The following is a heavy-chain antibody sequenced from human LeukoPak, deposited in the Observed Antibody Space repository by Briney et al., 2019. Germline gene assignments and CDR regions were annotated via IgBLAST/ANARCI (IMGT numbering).Heavy chain of an antibody. CDR1: GFTFSSYS. D-gene: IGHD4-17*01. CDR3: ARDKMDPYGEGASAFDI. V-gene: IGHV3-21*01. J-gene: IGHJ3*02. CDR2: ISSSSSYI. Sequence: NPGRSLRLSCAASGFTFSSYSMNWVRQARENGLEWVSTISSSSSYIYYADSVKGRFTISRDNAKNSLYLQMNSLRAEDTAVYYCARDKMDPYGEGASAFDIWGQGTMVTVSS.